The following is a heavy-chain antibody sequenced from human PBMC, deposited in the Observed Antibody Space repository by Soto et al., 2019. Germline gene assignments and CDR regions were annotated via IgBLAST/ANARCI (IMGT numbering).Heavy chain of an antibody. J-gene: IGHJ5*02. Sequence: ASVKVSCKASGYTFTAHYLNWVRKAPGQGLEWMGRINPKSGATDYAQTFQGRVTLTGDTSINTVFMELRSLRSDDTAVYYCARDLYINSARGWFDPWGQGTLVTVSS. V-gene: IGHV1-2*02. CDR3: ARDLYINSARGWFDP. D-gene: IGHD1-1*01. CDR2: INPKSGAT. CDR1: GYTFTAHY.